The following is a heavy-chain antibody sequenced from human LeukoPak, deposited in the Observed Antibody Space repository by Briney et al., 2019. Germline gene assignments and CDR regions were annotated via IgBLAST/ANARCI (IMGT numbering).Heavy chain of an antibody. D-gene: IGHD2-15*01. CDR2: ISGCGGST. Sequence: GGSLRLSCAASGFTFSSYAMSWVRQAPGKGLEWVSAISGCGGSTYYADSVKGRFTISRDNSKNTLYLQMNSLRAEDTAVYYCAKEGFNDIVVVVAANYYFDYWGQGTLVTVSS. CDR1: GFTFSSYA. V-gene: IGHV3-23*01. J-gene: IGHJ4*02. CDR3: AKEGFNDIVVVVAANYYFDY.